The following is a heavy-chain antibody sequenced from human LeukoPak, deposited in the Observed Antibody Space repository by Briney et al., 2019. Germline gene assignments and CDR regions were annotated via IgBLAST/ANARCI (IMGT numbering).Heavy chain of an antibody. V-gene: IGHV3-20*04. Sequence: GGSLRLSCAASGFTFDDYGMSWVRQAPGKGLEWVSGINWNGGSTGYADSVKGRFTISRDNAKNSLYLQMNSLRAEDTAVYYCARVQGVSSSHTALDYWGQGTLVTVSS. CDR1: GFTFDDYG. CDR3: ARVQGVSSSHTALDY. CDR2: INWNGGST. D-gene: IGHD6-13*01. J-gene: IGHJ4*02.